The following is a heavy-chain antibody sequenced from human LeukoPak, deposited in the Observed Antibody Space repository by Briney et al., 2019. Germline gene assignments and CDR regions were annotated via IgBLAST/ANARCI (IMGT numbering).Heavy chain of an antibody. CDR1: GFTFSSYA. J-gene: IGHJ6*02. D-gene: IGHD2-2*01. Sequence: GGSLRLSCAASGFTFSSYAMHWVRQAPGKGLEWVAVISYDGSNKYYADSVKGRFTISRDNPKNTLYLQMHSMRAEDTAVSYCARLGYCSSTSCPGDRYGMDVWGQGNTVTVSS. CDR3: ARLGYCSSTSCPGDRYGMDV. V-gene: IGHV3-30-3*01. CDR2: ISYDGSNK.